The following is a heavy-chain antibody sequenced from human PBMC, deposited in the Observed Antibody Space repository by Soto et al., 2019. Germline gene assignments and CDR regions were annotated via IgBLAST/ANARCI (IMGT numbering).Heavy chain of an antibody. D-gene: IGHD2-15*01. CDR2: ISGSGGST. CDR3: AKAGYCSGGSCGTHYYYYYGMDV. J-gene: IGHJ6*02. Sequence: EVQLLESGGGLVQPGGSLRLSCAASGFTFSSYAMSWVRQASGKGLEWVSAISGSGGSTYYADSVKGRFTISRDNSKNTLYLQMNSQRAEDTAVYYCAKAGYCSGGSCGTHYYYYYGMDVWGQGTTVTVSS. CDR1: GFTFSSYA. V-gene: IGHV3-23*01.